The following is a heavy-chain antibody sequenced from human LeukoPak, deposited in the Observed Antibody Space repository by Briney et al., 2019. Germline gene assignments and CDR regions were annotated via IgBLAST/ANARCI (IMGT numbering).Heavy chain of an antibody. Sequence: ASVKVSCKASGYTFASYAMNWVRQAPGQGLEWMGWINTNTGNPTYAQGFIGQFVFSLDTSVSTAYLQISSLKAEDTAVYYCARDNYYDSSGYPSGDGFDIWGQGTMVTVSS. V-gene: IGHV7-4-1*02. CDR2: INTNTGNP. CDR3: ARDNYYDSSGYPSGDGFDI. J-gene: IGHJ3*02. CDR1: GYTFASYA. D-gene: IGHD3-22*01.